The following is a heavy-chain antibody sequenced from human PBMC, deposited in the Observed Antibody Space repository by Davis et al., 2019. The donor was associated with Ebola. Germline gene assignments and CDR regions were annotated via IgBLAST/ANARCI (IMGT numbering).Heavy chain of an antibody. CDR2: INHSGST. Sequence: SETLSLTCAVYGGSFSGYYWSWIRQPPGKGLEWIGEINHSGSTNYNPSLKSRVTISVDTSKNQFSLKLSSVTAADTAVYYCARDRGYSYGLGGWGQGTLVTVSS. D-gene: IGHD5-18*01. CDR1: GGSFSGYY. CDR3: ARDRGYSYGLGG. V-gene: IGHV4-34*01. J-gene: IGHJ4*02.